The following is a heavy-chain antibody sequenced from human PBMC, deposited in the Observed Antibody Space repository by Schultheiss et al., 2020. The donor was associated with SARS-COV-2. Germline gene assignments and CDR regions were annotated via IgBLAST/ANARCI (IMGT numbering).Heavy chain of an antibody. CDR3: AKNFPRYYDILTGYYYFDY. Sequence: GGSLRLSCAASGFTFSSYAMSCVRQAPGKGLEWVSAISGSGGSTYYADSVKGRFTISRDNSKNTLYLQMNSLRAEDTAVYYCAKNFPRYYDILTGYYYFDYWGQGTLVTVSS. CDR1: GFTFSSYA. CDR2: ISGSGGST. J-gene: IGHJ4*02. V-gene: IGHV3-23*01. D-gene: IGHD3-9*01.